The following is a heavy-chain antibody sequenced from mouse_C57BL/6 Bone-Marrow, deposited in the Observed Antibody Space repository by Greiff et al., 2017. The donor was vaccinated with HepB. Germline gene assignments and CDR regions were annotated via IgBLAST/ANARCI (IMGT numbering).Heavy chain of an antibody. J-gene: IGHJ4*01. D-gene: IGHD2-4*01. CDR1: GYTFTSYG. CDR3: ARLRVGLRRGYAMDY. Sequence: QVQLQQSGAELARPGASVKLSCKASGYTFTSYGISWVKQRTGQGLEWIGEIYPRSGNTYYNEKFKGKATLAADKSSSTAYMELRSLTSEDSAVYFCARLRVGLRRGYAMDYWGQGTSVTVSS. CDR2: IYPRSGNT. V-gene: IGHV1-81*01.